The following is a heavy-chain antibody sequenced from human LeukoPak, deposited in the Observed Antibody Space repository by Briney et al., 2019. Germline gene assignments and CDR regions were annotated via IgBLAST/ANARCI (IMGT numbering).Heavy chain of an antibody. V-gene: IGHV3-30*04. D-gene: IGHD1/OR15-1a*01. CDR2: ISPAENKN. CDR3: ARAPNNAWHNFDC. J-gene: IGHJ4*02. Sequence: PGGSLRLSCAASGFTFSAYVMHWFRQAPGKGLEWLAVISPAENKNNHADSAKGRFTISRDNSKDTLYLQMKSLRPEDPAVYYCARAPNNAWHNFDCWGQGTLVTVSS. CDR1: GFTFSAYV.